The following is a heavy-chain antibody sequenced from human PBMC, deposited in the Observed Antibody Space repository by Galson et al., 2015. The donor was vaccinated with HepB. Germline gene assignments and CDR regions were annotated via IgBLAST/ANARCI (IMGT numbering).Heavy chain of an antibody. D-gene: IGHD3-22*01. CDR3: ARDAYYDSSGYYYTQAFDI. J-gene: IGHJ3*02. CDR2: IYHSGNT. V-gene: IGHV4-59*01. CDR1: GGSITTYY. Sequence: ETLSLTCTVSGGSITTYYWSWVRQPPGKGLEWIGYIYHSGNTNYNPSLKSRVTISVDTSKNQFSLKLTSVTAADTAVYYCARDAYYDSSGYYYTQAFDIWGHGTMVTVSS.